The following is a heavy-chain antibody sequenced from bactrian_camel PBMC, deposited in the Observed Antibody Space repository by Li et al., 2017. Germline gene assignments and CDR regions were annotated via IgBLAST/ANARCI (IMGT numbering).Heavy chain of an antibody. D-gene: IGHD4*01. Sequence: HVQLVESGGGSVQTGGSLRLSCVVSGHSRGSNCVGWYRLPPGRAPAEREGIAAIRRSGGETWYAGSVKGRFTISRDGAENTVYLQMNGLKPEDTAMYYCVASRLGSTINWRQERRYGYWGQGTQVTVS. CDR2: IRRSGGET. V-gene: IGHV3-3*01. CDR3: VASRLGSTINWRQERRYGY. CDR1: GHSRGSNC. J-gene: IGHJ4*01.